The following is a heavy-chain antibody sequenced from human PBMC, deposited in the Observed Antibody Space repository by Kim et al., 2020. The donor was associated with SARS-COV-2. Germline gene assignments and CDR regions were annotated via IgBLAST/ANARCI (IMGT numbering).Heavy chain of an antibody. Sequence: SETLSLTCTVSGGSISSSSYYWGWIRQPPGKGLEWIGSIYYSGSTYYNPSLKSRVTISVDTSKNQFSLKLSSVTAADTAVYYCASRVAAAGYFDYWGQGTLVTVSA. CDR1: GGSISSSSYY. CDR3: ASRVAAAGYFDY. CDR2: IYYSGST. V-gene: IGHV4-39*07. J-gene: IGHJ4*02. D-gene: IGHD6-13*01.